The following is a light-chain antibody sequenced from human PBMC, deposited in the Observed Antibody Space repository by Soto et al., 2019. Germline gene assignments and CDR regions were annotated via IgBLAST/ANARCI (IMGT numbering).Light chain of an antibody. J-gene: IGKJ4*01. Sequence: EIVMTQSPATLSVSPGDRATLSCRASQSVSSSLAWYQQIPGQAPRLLIYDASTRATGIPARFGGSGSGTAFSLTISSLQSEDFAVYFCQQYNNWPPLTFGGGTKVELK. CDR3: QQYNNWPPLT. CDR1: QSVSSS. CDR2: DAS. V-gene: IGKV3-15*01.